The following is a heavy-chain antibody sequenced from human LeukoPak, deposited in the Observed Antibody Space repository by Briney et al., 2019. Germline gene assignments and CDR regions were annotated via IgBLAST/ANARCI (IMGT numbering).Heavy chain of an antibody. CDR2: IVLGSGNT. CDR1: GFTFTSSA. D-gene: IGHD6-19*01. Sequence: ASVKVSCKASGFTFTSSAMQWVRPARGQRLEWIGWIVLGSGNTNYAQKFQERVTITRDMSTSTAYMELSSLRSEDTAVYYCAAELYSSGWYPLNFDYWGQGTLVTVSS. V-gene: IGHV1-58*02. CDR3: AAELYSSGWYPLNFDY. J-gene: IGHJ4*02.